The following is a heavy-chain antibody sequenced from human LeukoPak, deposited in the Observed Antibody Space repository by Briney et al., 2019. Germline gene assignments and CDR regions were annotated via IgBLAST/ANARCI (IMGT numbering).Heavy chain of an antibody. CDR3: ARVISGNAFDI. CDR2: IYYSGST. D-gene: IGHD2-15*01. V-gene: IGHV4-61*01. J-gene: IGHJ3*02. Sequence: PSETLSLTCTVSGGSISSSSYYWSWIRQPPGKGLEWIGYIYYSGSTNYNPSLKSRVTISVDTSKNQFSLKLSSVTAADTAVYYCARVISGNAFDIWGQGTMVTVSS. CDR1: GGSISSSSYY.